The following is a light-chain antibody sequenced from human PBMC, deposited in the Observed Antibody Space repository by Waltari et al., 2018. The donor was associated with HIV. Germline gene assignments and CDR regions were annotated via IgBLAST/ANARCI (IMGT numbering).Light chain of an antibody. CDR2: KAS. Sequence: DIQMTQSPSTLSASVGDRVTITCRASQSISSWLAWYQQKPGKAPKLLIYKASTLESGVPSRFSCSGSGTEFTLTISSLKPDDFATYYCQQYDSYLWTFGQGTKVE. CDR3: QQYDSYLWT. CDR1: QSISSW. J-gene: IGKJ1*01. V-gene: IGKV1-5*03.